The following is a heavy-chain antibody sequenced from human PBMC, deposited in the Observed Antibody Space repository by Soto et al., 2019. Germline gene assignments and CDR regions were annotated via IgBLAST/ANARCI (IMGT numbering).Heavy chain of an antibody. CDR3: AKDPSDTSP. CDR1: RDRVKISE. J-gene: IGHJ5*02. CDR2: ISGSGDST. D-gene: IGHD2-2*01. Sequence: LACALCRDRVKISEMSLVRQAPGRGLEWVSVISGSGDSTYYADSVKGRFAISRDNSKNTLYLQMNSLRADDTAVYYCAKDPSDTSPWGQGTLVTVSS. V-gene: IGHV3-23*01.